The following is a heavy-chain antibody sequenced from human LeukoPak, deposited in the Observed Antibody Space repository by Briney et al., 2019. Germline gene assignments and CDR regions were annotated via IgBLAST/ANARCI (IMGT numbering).Heavy chain of an antibody. J-gene: IGHJ4*02. V-gene: IGHV4-34*01. CDR1: GGSFSGYY. CDR3: ARVGRGGMATPTFDS. CDR2: VYYSGSA. D-gene: IGHD5-24*01. Sequence: SETLSLTCAVCGGSFSGYYWGWIRQPPGKGLEFIGTVYYSGSACYNPSLKSRVTISVDTSKNQFSLTLSSVTAADTAVYYCARVGRGGMATPTFDSWGQGTLVTVSS.